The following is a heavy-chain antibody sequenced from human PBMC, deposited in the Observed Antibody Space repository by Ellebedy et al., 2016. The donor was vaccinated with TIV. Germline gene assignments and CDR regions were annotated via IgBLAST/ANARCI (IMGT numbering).Heavy chain of an antibody. V-gene: IGHV3-30*18. CDR2: DAADGSRK. J-gene: IGHJ1*01. D-gene: IGHD2-2*01. CDR3: AKRGDCSANSCLLRD. CDR1: GFTFSRSD. Sequence: PGGSLRLSCAASGFTFSRSDMHWVRQAPGKGPEWLSHDAADGSRKYYADSVKGRFTVSRDNAKNTLYLQMNSLRAEDTAVYYCAKRGDCSANSCLLRDWGQGTLVTVSS.